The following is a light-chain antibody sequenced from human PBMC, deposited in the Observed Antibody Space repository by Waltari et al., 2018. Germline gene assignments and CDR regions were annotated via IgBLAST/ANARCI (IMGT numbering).Light chain of an antibody. CDR1: QSISTY. Sequence: DIQMTQSPSSMSASLVARVTITCRASQSISTYLHWYQHIPGKAPNLLIYAASTLQGGVPSRFSGSGSGTDFTLTISSLQPEDFATYYCQQSSSTPPTFAQGTKVEVK. V-gene: IGKV1-39*01. J-gene: IGKJ1*01. CDR3: QQSSSTPPT. CDR2: AAS.